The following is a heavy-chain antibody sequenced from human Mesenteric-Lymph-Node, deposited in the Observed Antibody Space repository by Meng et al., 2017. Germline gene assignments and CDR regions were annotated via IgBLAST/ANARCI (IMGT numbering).Heavy chain of an antibody. CDR2: INHSGST. J-gene: IGHJ4*02. D-gene: IGHD4-17*01. Sequence: QVQVQQWGEGLWMPATTLALTGAVYGGSFSGYYWSWIRQPPGKGLEWIGEINHSGSTNYNPSLKSRVPISVDTSKNQFSLKLSSVTAADTAVYYCARGRGYGDYGSLYWGQGTLVTVSS. V-gene: IGHV4-34*01. CDR1: GGSFSGYY. CDR3: ARGRGYGDYGSLY.